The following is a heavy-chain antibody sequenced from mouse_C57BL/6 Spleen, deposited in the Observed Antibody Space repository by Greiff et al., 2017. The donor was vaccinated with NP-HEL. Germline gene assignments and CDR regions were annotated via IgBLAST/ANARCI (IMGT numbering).Heavy chain of an antibody. Sequence: QVQLQQPGAELVKPGASVKLSCKASGYTFTSYWMHWVKQRPGRGLEWIGRIDPNSGGTKYNEKFKSKATLTVDKPSSTAYMQISSLTSEDSAVFYCARGPYYYGGNCNAMDYWGQGTSVTVSS. V-gene: IGHV1-72*01. D-gene: IGHD1-1*01. CDR2: IDPNSGGT. CDR3: ARGPYYYGGNCNAMDY. J-gene: IGHJ4*01. CDR1: GYTFTSYW.